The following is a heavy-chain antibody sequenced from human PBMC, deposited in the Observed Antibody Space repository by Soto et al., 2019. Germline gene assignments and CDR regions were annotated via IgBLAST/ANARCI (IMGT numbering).Heavy chain of an antibody. CDR3: ATYCSGGSCYLDY. D-gene: IGHD2-15*01. J-gene: IGHJ4*02. CDR1: GGSISSGGYY. V-gene: IGHV4-31*03. CDR2: IYYSGST. Sequence: QVQLQESGPGLVKPSQTLSLTCTVSGGSISSGGYYWSWIRQHPGKGLEWIGYIYYSGSTYYNPSLRSRVTIAVDTSKNQFSLKLSSGTAADTAVYYCATYCSGGSCYLDYWGQGTLVTVSS.